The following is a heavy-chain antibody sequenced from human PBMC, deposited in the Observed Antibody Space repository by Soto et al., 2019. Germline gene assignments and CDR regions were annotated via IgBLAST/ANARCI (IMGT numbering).Heavy chain of an antibody. D-gene: IGHD3-22*01. Sequence: WGSLRLSCAVSGFTISSYGKYWVCQAPGKGLEWVAVISYDGSNKYYADSVKGRFTISRDNSKNTLYLQMHSLRAEDTAVYYCVCLVVTEPLFDYWGQGTLVTVS. CDR1: GFTISSYG. CDR3: VCLVVTEPLFDY. V-gene: IGHV3-30*03. J-gene: IGHJ4*02. CDR2: ISYDGSNK.